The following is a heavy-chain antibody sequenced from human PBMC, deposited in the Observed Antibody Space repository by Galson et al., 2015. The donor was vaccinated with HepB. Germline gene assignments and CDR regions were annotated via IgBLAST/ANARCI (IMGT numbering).Heavy chain of an antibody. Sequence: LSLTCAVYGGSFSGYYWSWIRQPPGKGLEWIGEINHSGSTNYNPSLKSRVTISVDTSKNQFSLKLSSVTAADTAVYYCARVERYFDWLLIPFDYWGQGTLVTVSS. CDR2: INHSGST. CDR3: ARVERYFDWLLIPFDY. J-gene: IGHJ4*02. V-gene: IGHV4-34*01. CDR1: GGSFSGYY. D-gene: IGHD3-9*01.